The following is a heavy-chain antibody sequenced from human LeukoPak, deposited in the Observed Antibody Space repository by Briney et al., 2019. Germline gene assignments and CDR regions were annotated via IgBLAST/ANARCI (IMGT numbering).Heavy chain of an antibody. CDR3: AKDLSRYYYGSGSYYPEGFWSYYYGMDV. V-gene: IGHV3-30*18. J-gene: IGHJ6*02. Sequence: GRSLRLSCAASGFTFSSYGMHWVRQAPGKGLEWVAVISYDGSNKYYADSVKGRFTISRDNSKNTLYLQMNSLRAEDTAVYYCAKDLSRYYYGSGSYYPEGFWSYYYGMDVWGQGTLVTVSS. D-gene: IGHD3-10*01. CDR2: ISYDGSNK. CDR1: GFTFSSYG.